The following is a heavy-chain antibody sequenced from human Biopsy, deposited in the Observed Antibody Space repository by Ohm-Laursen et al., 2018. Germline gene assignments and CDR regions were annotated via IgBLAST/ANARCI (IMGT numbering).Heavy chain of an antibody. CDR3: ARGTSGVATIG. CDR2: IYSGGDT. V-gene: IGHV3-66*01. Sequence: SLTLSCTCSGFSVYNNNMTWVRQAPGKGLERVSLIYSGGDTRNADSVKGRFTISTDSSKNTLYLQMNSLRVEDADLYYCARGTSGVATIGRGQGTLVTVSS. D-gene: IGHD5-24*01. CDR1: GFSVYNNN. J-gene: IGHJ4*02.